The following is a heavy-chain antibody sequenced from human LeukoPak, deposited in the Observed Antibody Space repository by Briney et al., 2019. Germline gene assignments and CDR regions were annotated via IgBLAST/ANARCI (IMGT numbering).Heavy chain of an antibody. J-gene: IGHJ4*02. V-gene: IGHV1-18*01. CDR2: ISAYNGNT. D-gene: IGHD3-9*01. CDR1: GYTFTSYG. CDR3: ARDSPILTGYYRDY. Sequence: GASVKVSCKASGYTFTSYGISWVRQAPGQGLEWMGWISAYNGNTNYAQKLQGRVTMTTDTSTSTAYMELRSLRSDDTDVYYCARDSPILTGYYRDYWGRGTLVSVSS.